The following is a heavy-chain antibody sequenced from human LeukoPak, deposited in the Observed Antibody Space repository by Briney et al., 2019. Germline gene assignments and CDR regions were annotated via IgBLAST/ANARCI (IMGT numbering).Heavy chain of an antibody. J-gene: IGHJ4*02. Sequence: GGSLRLSCAASGFTFSSYSMNWVRQAPGKGLEWVSYISSSSSTIYYADSVKGRFTISRDNAKNSLYLQMNSLRAEDTAVYYCAGDRSRGKYYFDYWGQGTLVTASP. CDR3: AGDRSRGKYYFDY. CDR1: GFTFSSYS. D-gene: IGHD3-16*01. CDR2: ISSSSSTI. V-gene: IGHV3-48*04.